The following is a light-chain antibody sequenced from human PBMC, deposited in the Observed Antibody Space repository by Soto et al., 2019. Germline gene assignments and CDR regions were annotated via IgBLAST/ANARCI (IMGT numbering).Light chain of an antibody. CDR3: HKYNSALLT. J-gene: IGKJ5*01. CDR2: AAS. V-gene: IGKV1-27*01. CDR1: QGIYNY. Sequence: DIQMTQSPSSLSASVGDRVTITCRASQGIYNYLAWYQQKPGKAPKLLIYAASTLEAGVPSRFSGSGSGTDFTHTSSSLQPEDVATYYCHKYNSALLTFGQGTRLEIK.